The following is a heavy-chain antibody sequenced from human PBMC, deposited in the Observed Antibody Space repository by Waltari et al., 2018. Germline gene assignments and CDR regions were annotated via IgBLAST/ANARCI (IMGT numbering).Heavy chain of an antibody. V-gene: IGHV3-15*01. CDR1: GFTFSHVW. Sequence: EVQLVESGGGLIEPGGSLTLSCDASGFTFSHVWMTWVRQTPGKGLEWLGRIKRRIEGEATDYAAPGKGRFTISRDDSRCTLYLQMNSLKIEDSAVYYFATGDCNGGSCHFFDIWGQGTVVTVSS. CDR2: IKRRIEGEAT. CDR3: ATGDCNGGSCHFFDI. D-gene: IGHD2-15*01. J-gene: IGHJ3*02.